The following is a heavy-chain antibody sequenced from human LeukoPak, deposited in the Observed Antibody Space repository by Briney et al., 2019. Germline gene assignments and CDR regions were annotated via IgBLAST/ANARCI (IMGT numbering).Heavy chain of an antibody. D-gene: IGHD3-3*01. V-gene: IGHV4-38-2*02. J-gene: IGHJ3*02. CDR1: GYSISRGYY. CDR2: IYHSGST. Sequence: SETLSLTCTVSGYSISRGYYWGWIRQPPGKGLEWIGIIYHSGSTYYNPSLKSLSTISVDTSNNQFPLKLTSVTAGATAVYYCAGAHVLRFLDWLVISATFDIWGQGTMVTVSS. CDR3: AGAHVLRFLDWLVISATFDI.